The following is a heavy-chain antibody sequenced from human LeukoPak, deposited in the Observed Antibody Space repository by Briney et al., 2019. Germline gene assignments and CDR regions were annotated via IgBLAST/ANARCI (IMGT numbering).Heavy chain of an antibody. CDR1: GVSISSFY. D-gene: IGHD1-20*01. V-gene: IGHV4-59*01. CDR3: ARGLKLTGLFDY. CDR2: INDRGST. Sequence: SETLSLTCTVSGVSISSFYWSWIRQPPGKGLEWIGYINDRGSTTYNPSLKSRVTISRDTSKKQFSPNLRSVTSADTAVYYCARGLKLTGLFDYWGQGALVTVSS. J-gene: IGHJ4*02.